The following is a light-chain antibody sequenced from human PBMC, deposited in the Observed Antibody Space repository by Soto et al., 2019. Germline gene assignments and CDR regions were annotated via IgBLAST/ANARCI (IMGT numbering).Light chain of an antibody. CDR1: SSDIGGYNY. V-gene: IGLV2-14*03. Sequence: QSALTQPASVSGSPGQSITISCTGTSSDIGGYNYVSWYQQHPGKVPKLIIYDVSNRPAGVSNRFSGSKSGNAASLTISGHQAEDEADYYCSSYTSTSTLDVFGTGTKVTVL. J-gene: IGLJ1*01. CDR2: DVS. CDR3: SSYTSTSTLDV.